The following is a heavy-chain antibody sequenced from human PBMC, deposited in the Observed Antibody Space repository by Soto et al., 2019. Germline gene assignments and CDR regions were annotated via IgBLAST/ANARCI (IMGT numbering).Heavy chain of an antibody. CDR1: GGSISSGGYY. V-gene: IGHV4-31*03. CDR2: IYYSGST. CDR3: AREKRYGDHVLDY. D-gene: IGHD4-17*01. Sequence: SETLSLTCTVSGGSISSGGYYWSWIRQHPGKGLEWIGYIYYSGSTYYNPSLKSRVTISVDTSKNQFSLKLSSVTAADTAVYYCAREKRYGDHVLDYWGQGTLVTVSS. J-gene: IGHJ4*02.